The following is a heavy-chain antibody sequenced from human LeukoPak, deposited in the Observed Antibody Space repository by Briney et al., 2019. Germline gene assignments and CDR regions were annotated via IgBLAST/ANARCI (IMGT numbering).Heavy chain of an antibody. CDR3: AKAAAGLPEPFDY. V-gene: IGHV3-23*01. Sequence: GGSLRLSCVASGLTFTKVWMNWVRQAPGKGLAWVSAISGSGGSTYYADSVKGRFTISRDNSKNTLYLQMNSLRAEDTAVYYCAKAAAGLPEPFDYWGQGTLVTVSS. CDR2: ISGSGGST. D-gene: IGHD6-13*01. CDR1: GLTFTKVW. J-gene: IGHJ4*02.